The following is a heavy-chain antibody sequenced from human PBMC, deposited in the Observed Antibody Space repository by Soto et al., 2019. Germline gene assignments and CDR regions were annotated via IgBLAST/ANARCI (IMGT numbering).Heavy chain of an antibody. CDR1: GFTFDTYA. V-gene: IGHV3-23*01. CDR3: VRKNPGTRPFDY. J-gene: IGHJ4*01. Sequence: PGGSLRLSCAASGFTFDTYAMNWVRQAPGKGLAWVSAIGTDSNTYYADSVKGRFTISRDNSRTTLYLQMNSLRAGDTALYYCVRKNPGTRPFDYWGQGTLVTVSS. CDR2: IGTDSNT.